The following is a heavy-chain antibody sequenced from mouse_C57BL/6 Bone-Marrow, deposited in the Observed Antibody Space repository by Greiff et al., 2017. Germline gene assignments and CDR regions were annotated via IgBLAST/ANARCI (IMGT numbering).Heavy chain of an antibody. Sequence: VQLQQSGAELVRPGASVKLSCKASGYTFTDYYINWVKQRPGQGLEWIARIYPGSGNTYYNEKFKGKATLTAEKSSSTAYMQLSSLTSEDSAVYFCARSGSYDGYYGWYFDVWGTGTTVTVSS. CDR1: GYTFTDYY. CDR3: ARSGSYDGYYGWYFDV. CDR2: IYPGSGNT. D-gene: IGHD2-3*01. J-gene: IGHJ1*03. V-gene: IGHV1-76*01.